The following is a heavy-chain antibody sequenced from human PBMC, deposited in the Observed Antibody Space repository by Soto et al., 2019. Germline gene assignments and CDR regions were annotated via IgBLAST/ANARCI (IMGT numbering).Heavy chain of an antibody. V-gene: IGHV3-7*05. CDR1: GFTLGTYW. Sequence: EVQLEESGGGLVQPGGSLRLSCAASGFTLGTYWMTWVRQAPGKGLEWVANIKQDESKKSYLDSVRGRFTISRDNARNSLYRQMTGLRVEDTGLYYCAGDVSPGSSSLYLDAFDIWGARDNGQRLF. CDR2: IKQDESKK. D-gene: IGHD3-10*01. CDR3: AGDVSPGSSSLYLDAFDI. J-gene: IGHJ3*02.